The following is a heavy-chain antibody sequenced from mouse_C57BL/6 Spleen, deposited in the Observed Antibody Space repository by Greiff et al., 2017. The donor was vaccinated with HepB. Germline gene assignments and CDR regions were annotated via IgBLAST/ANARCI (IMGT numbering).Heavy chain of an antibody. D-gene: IGHD1-1*02. CDR3: TRDRGGYYLDY. CDR1: GFTFSSYA. CDR2: ISSGGDYI. Sequence: DMKLVESGEGLVKPGGSLKLSCAASGFTFSSYAMSWVRQTPEKRLEWVAYISSGGDYIYYADTVKGRFTISRDNARNTLYLQMSSLKSEDTAMYYCTRDRGGYYLDYWGQGTTLTVSS. J-gene: IGHJ2*01. V-gene: IGHV5-9-1*02.